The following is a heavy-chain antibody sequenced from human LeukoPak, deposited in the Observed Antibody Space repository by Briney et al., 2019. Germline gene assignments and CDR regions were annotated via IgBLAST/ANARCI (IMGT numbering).Heavy chain of an antibody. V-gene: IGHV3-23*01. CDR2: IGRVGYT. Sequence: GGSLRPPCAASGFTFSDYSMSWVRQVPGKGLEWVSGIGRVGYTYYADSVKGRFTISRDNSKNTVYLQMNSLRAEDTAIYYCVKDRPCDGCMPMDAWGQGTTVTVSS. J-gene: IGHJ6*02. D-gene: IGHD5-24*01. CDR1: GFTFSDYS. CDR3: VKDRPCDGCMPMDA.